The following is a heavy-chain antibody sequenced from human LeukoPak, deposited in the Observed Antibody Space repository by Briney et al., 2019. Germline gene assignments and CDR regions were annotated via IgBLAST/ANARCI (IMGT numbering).Heavy chain of an antibody. J-gene: IGHJ4*02. V-gene: IGHV1-2*02. CDR2: INPNSGGT. Sequence: GASVKVSCKASGYTFTGYYMHWVRQAPGQGLEWMGWINPNSGGTNYAQKFQGRVTMTRDTSISTAYMELSRLRSDDTAVYYCARAGPNYCDSSGYYSYWGQGTLVTVSS. CDR1: GYTFTGYY. CDR3: ARAGPNYCDSSGYYSY. D-gene: IGHD3-22*01.